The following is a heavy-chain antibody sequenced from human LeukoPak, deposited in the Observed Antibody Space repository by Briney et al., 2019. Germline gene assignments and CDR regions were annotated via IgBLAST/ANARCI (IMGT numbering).Heavy chain of an antibody. CDR1: GFTFSDYY. Sequence: GGSLRLSCAASGFTFSDYYMSWIRQAPGKGLEWVSYISSSGSTIYYADSVKGRFTISRDNAKNSLYLQMNSLRAEDTAVYYCARGSIVVVHTWSWFDPWGQGTLVTVSS. J-gene: IGHJ5*02. V-gene: IGHV3-11*04. CDR3: ARGSIVVVHTWSWFDP. D-gene: IGHD2-2*01. CDR2: ISSSGSTI.